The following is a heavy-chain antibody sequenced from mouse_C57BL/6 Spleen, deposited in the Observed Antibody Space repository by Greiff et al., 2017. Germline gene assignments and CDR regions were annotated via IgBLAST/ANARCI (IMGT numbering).Heavy chain of an antibody. Sequence: EVQLVESEGGLVQPGSSMKLSCTASGFTFSDYYMAWVRQVPEKGLEWVANINSDGSSTYYLDSLKSRFILSRDKAKNILYLQVSSLKSEDTATDYCARDRRLGQENYWDYWGQGTTRTVSS. CDR1: GFTFSDYY. CDR2: INSDGSST. V-gene: IGHV5-16*01. J-gene: IGHJ2*01. D-gene: IGHD2-13*01. CDR3: ARDRRLGQENYWDY.